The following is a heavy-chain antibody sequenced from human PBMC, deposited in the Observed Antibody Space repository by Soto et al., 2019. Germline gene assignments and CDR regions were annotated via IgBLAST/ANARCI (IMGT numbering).Heavy chain of an antibody. V-gene: IGHV3-30*03. CDR2: ISYDGSYK. J-gene: IGHJ4*02. Sequence: QVQLVESGGGVVQPGRSLRLSCAASGFTFSSYGMHWVRQAPGKGLEWVAVISYDGSYKYYADSMKGRVTISRDNSKXXXXXXXXXXXXXXXXXXXXXXXXXXXXXTXDFDYWGQGTLVTVSS. CDR3: XXXXXXXXXTXDFDY. CDR1: GFTFSSYG.